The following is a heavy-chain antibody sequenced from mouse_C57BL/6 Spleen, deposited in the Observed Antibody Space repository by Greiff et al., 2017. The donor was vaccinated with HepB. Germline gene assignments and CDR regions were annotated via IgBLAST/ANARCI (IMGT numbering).Heavy chain of an antibody. Sequence: EVKLMESGGGLVKPGGSLKLSCAASGFTFSSYAMSWVRQTPEKRLEWVATISDGGSYTYYPDNVKGRFTISRDNAKNNLYLQISHLKSEDTAMYYCARDLGSSPDYFDYWGQGTTLTVSS. CDR2: ISDGGSYT. D-gene: IGHD1-1*01. V-gene: IGHV5-4*01. CDR3: ARDLGSSPDYFDY. J-gene: IGHJ2*01. CDR1: GFTFSSYA.